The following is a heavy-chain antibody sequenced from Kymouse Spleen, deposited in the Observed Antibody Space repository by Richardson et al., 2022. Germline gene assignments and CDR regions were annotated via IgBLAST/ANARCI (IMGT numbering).Heavy chain of an antibody. Sequence: QVQLQESGPGLVKPSETLSLTCTVSGGSISSYYWSWIRQPPGKGLEWIGYIYYSGSTNYNPSLKSRVTISVDTSKNQFSLKLSSVTAADTAVYYCAREGTTVTHDAFDIWGQGTMVTVSS. CDR1: GGSISSYY. D-gene: IGHD4-17*01. V-gene: IGHV4-59*01. J-gene: IGHJ3*02. CDR3: AREGTTVTHDAFDI. CDR2: IYYSGST.